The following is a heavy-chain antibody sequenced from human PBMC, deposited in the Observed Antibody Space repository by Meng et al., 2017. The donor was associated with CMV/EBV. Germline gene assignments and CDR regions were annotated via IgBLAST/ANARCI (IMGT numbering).Heavy chain of an antibody. CDR2: IIPIFGTA. Sequence: QVRLVQCGAEVRKPWSSVKVSCKASGGTFSSLAVSWVRQAPGQGLEWMGGIIPIFGTANYAQKFQGRVTITADESTSTAYMELSSLRSEDTAVYYCARDYSGIAARPGFDPWGQGTLVTVSS. CDR3: ARDYSGIAARPGFDP. V-gene: IGHV1-69*12. D-gene: IGHD6-6*01. J-gene: IGHJ5*02. CDR1: GGTFSSLA.